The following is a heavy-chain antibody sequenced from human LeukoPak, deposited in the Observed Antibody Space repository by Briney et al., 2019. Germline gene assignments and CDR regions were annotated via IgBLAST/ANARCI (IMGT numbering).Heavy chain of an antibody. CDR2: IIPILDLT. CDR1: GGTFSNYA. Sequence: SVKVSCKASGGTFSNYAISCLLQAPGQGLEGMGRIIPILDLTENAQKFQGRVTITADTSPTTTLMELSSLSSADTAVYSCPRPAGTEDYYSMDVWGHGTMVTVSS. V-gene: IGHV1-69*04. D-gene: IGHD3-10*01. CDR3: PRPAGTEDYYSMDV. J-gene: IGHJ6*02.